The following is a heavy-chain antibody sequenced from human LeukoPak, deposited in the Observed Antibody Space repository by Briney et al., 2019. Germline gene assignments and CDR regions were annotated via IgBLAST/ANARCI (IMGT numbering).Heavy chain of an antibody. D-gene: IGHD6-6*01. Sequence: GGSLRLSCAASGFTFSSYSMNWVRQAPGKGLEWVSYISSSSSTIYYADSVKGRFTISRDNAKNSLYLQMNSLRAEDTAVYYCARVPRYSSSVYYYYYYYMDVWGKGTTVTVSS. V-gene: IGHV3-48*04. CDR2: ISSSSSTI. CDR1: GFTFSSYS. J-gene: IGHJ6*03. CDR3: ARVPRYSSSVYYYYYYYMDV.